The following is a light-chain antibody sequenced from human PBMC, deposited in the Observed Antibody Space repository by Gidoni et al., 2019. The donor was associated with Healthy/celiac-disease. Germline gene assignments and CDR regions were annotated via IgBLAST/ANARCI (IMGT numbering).Light chain of an antibody. CDR2: DAS. Sequence: DIEMTQSPSSLSASVGDRVTITCQASQDISNYLNWYQRKPGKAPKLLIYDASNLETGVPSRFSGSGSGTDFTFTISSLQPEDIATYYCQQYDNLPITFXRXTRLEIK. J-gene: IGKJ5*01. V-gene: IGKV1-33*01. CDR1: QDISNY. CDR3: QQYDNLPIT.